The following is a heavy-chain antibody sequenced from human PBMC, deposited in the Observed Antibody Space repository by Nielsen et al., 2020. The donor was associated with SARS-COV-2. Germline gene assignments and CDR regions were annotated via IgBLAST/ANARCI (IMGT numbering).Heavy chain of an antibody. V-gene: IGHV4-39*01. CDR3: ARQRGYYGSGSYYSPLDY. D-gene: IGHD3-10*01. J-gene: IGHJ4*02. CDR2: IYFSGST. Sequence: RQAPGKGLEWIGSIYFSGSTKYNPSLKRRVTITVDTSKNQFSLKLNSVTAADTAVYYCARQRGYYGSGSYYSPLDYWGQGTLVTVSS.